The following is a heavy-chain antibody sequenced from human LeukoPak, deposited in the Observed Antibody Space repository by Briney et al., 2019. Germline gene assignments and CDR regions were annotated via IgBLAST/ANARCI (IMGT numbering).Heavy chain of an antibody. D-gene: IGHD6-13*01. CDR2: ISYSGST. Sequence: SETLSLTCTVSGGPINVYYWSWIRQPPGKALEWIGYISYSGSTNYNPSLKSRVSISLDTSKNQVFLKLTSVTAADTAVYYCARSEQLIRTFDYWGQGTLVTVSS. CDR3: ARSEQLIRTFDY. CDR1: GGPINVYY. V-gene: IGHV4-59*08. J-gene: IGHJ4*02.